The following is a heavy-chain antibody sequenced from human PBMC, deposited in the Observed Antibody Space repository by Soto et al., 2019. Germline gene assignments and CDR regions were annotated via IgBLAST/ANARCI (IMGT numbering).Heavy chain of an antibody. CDR3: AREGRYSSSWYRGNWFDP. V-gene: IGHV4-4*02. CDR1: GGSISSSNW. D-gene: IGHD6-13*01. CDR2: IYHSGST. J-gene: IGHJ5*02. Sequence: SETLSLTCAVSGGSISSSNWWSWVRQPPGKGLEWIGEIYHSGSTNYNPSLKSRVTITVDKSKNQFSLKLSAVTAADTAVYYCAREGRYSSSWYRGNWFDPWGQGTLVTVYS.